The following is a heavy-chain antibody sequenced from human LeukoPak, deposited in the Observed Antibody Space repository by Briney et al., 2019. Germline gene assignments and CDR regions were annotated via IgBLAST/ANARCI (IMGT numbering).Heavy chain of an antibody. CDR3: ARSRFLEWLSYARIYYYGMDV. V-gene: IGHV1-46*01. D-gene: IGHD3-3*01. CDR1: GYTFTSYY. CDR2: TNPSGGST. Sequence: GASVKVSCKASGYTFTSYYMHWVRQAPGQGLEWMGITNPSGGSTSYAQKFQGRVTMTRDTSTSTVYMELSSLRSEDTAVYYCARSRFLEWLSYARIYYYGMDVWGQGTTVTVSS. J-gene: IGHJ6*02.